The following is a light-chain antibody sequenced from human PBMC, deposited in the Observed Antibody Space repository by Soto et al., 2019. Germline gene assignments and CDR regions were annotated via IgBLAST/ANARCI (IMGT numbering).Light chain of an antibody. CDR1: QSINTY. J-gene: IGKJ1*01. Sequence: DIKMTQSPSSLSASVGDRVNSTCRTSQSINTYLNWYQQKPGKAPKLLIYGASSLQSGVPLRFSGSGSGTDFTLTITTLQPEDFATYYCQESYRCLCGTCGQGTKVEIK. V-gene: IGKV1-39*01. CDR2: GAS. CDR3: QESYRCLCGT.